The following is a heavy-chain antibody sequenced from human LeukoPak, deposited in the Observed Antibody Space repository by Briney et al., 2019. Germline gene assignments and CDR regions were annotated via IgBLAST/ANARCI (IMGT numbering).Heavy chain of an antibody. Sequence: PGGSLSLSCAASGFTFSSYSMNWVRQAPGKGLEWVSSISSSSSYIYYADSVKGRFTISRDNAKNSLYLQMNSLRAEDTAVYYCAKAQVVPASIPTIYYYYYAMDVWGQGTTVTVSS. D-gene: IGHD2-2*02. CDR1: GFTFSSYS. J-gene: IGHJ6*02. CDR2: ISSSSSYI. V-gene: IGHV3-21*01. CDR3: AKAQVVPASIPTIYYYYYAMDV.